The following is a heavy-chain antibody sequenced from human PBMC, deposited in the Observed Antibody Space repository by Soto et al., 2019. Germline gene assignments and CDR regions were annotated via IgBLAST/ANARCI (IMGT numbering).Heavy chain of an antibody. CDR3: AKELNTIFMYHFGIDG. V-gene: IGHV3-30*18. J-gene: IGHJ6*02. CDR1: GFPFRSYG. CDR2: ISYYGSNK. Sequence: GRSLRLSFAASGFPFRSYGMHLVAQSPGKGVEGVAVISYYGSNKYDAESVSGRFNSSRDNPRNTLSLQMNSLRDEDMVVYSCAKELNTIFMYHFGIDGWGQRNPVTVSS. D-gene: IGHD3-3*01.